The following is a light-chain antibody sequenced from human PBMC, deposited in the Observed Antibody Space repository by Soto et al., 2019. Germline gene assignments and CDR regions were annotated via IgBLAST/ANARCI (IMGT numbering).Light chain of an antibody. Sequence: EIVLTQSPATLPLSPGERATLSCRASQSVSSYLAWYQQKPGQAPRLLIYDASNRATGIPARFSGSGSGTDFTSTISSLEPEDFAVYYCEQRSNWITFGGGTKVEIK. J-gene: IGKJ4*01. CDR2: DAS. CDR1: QSVSSY. CDR3: EQRSNWIT. V-gene: IGKV3-11*01.